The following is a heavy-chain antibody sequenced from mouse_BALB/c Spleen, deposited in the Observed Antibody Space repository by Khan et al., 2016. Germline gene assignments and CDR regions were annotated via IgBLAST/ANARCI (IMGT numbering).Heavy chain of an antibody. V-gene: IGHV2-6-7*01. CDR3: ARALYYYGSSYVSYAMDY. CDR1: GFSLTGYG. D-gene: IGHD1-1*01. J-gene: IGHJ4*01. CDR2: IWGDGST. Sequence: QVQLKESGPGLVAPSQSLSITCTVSGFSLTGYGVNWVRQPPGKGLEWLGMIWGDGSTDYNSALKSRLSISKDNSKSQAFLKMNSLQTDDTARYYCARALYYYGSSYVSYAMDYWGQGTSVTVSS.